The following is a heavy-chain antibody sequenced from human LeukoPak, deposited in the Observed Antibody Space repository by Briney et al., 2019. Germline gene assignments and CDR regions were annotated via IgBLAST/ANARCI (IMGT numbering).Heavy chain of an antibody. D-gene: IGHD6-13*01. CDR2: ISSSSSYI. CDR3: AGDGPRGYSSSSVY. Sequence: GGSLRLSCAASGFTFSSYSMNWVRQAPGKGLVWVSSISSSSSYIYYADSVKGRFTISRDNAKNSLYLQMNSLRAEDTAVYYCAGDGPRGYSSSSVYWGQGTLVTVSS. J-gene: IGHJ4*02. V-gene: IGHV3-21*01. CDR1: GFTFSSYS.